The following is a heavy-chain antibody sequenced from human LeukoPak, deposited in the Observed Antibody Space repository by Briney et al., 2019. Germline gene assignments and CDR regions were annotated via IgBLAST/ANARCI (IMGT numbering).Heavy chain of an antibody. CDR1: GGSISSYY. CDR3: AREVGGSYYVGNWFDP. J-gene: IGHJ5*02. Sequence: SETLSLTCTVSGGSISSYYWSWIRQPPGKRLEWIGYIYYSGSTNYNPSLKSRVTISVDTSKNQFSLNLTSVSAADTAVYYCAREVGGSYYVGNWFDPWGQGTLVTVSS. V-gene: IGHV4-59*01. CDR2: IYYSGST. D-gene: IGHD1-26*01.